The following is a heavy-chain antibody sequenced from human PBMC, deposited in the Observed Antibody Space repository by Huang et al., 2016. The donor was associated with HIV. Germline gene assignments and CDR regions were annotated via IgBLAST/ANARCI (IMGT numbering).Heavy chain of an antibody. D-gene: IGHD3-22*01. V-gene: IGHV4-34*01. Sequence: QVQLQQWGAGLLKPSETLSLTCAVSGGSFSGYYWRWIRQPPGKGLEWIGEINHSGSTNYHPSLMSRVTISVDTSKDPFSLKLSSVTAADTAVYYCAIILMYYNSSGYGFDYWGQGTLVTVSS. CDR3: AIILMYYNSSGYGFDY. CDR1: GGSFSGYY. J-gene: IGHJ4*02. CDR2: INHSGST.